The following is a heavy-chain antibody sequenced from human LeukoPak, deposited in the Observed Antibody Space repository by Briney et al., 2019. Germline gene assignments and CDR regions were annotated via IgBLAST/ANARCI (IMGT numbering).Heavy chain of an antibody. CDR2: ISSSGGTI. J-gene: IGHJ4*02. V-gene: IGHV3-48*03. CDR3: ARDVIPPWLLFDY. Sequence: GGSLRLSCAASGFTFSSYEMNWVRQAPGKGLEWVSYISSSGGTIYYADSVKGRSTISRDNAKNSLYLQMDSLRAEDTAVYYCARDVIPPWLLFDYWGQGTLVTVSS. D-gene: IGHD5-18*01. CDR1: GFTFSSYE.